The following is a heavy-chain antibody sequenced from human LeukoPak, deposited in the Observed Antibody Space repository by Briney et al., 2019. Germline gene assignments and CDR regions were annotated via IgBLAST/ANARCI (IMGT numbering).Heavy chain of an antibody. CDR2: IKQDGSEK. CDR1: GFTFSSYW. V-gene: IGHV3-7*01. CDR3: ASSSSSWYFGGPEGYYMDV. D-gene: IGHD6-13*01. J-gene: IGHJ6*03. Sequence: GGSLRLSCAASGFTFSSYWMSWVRQAPGKGLEWVANIKQDGSEKYYVDSVKGRFTISRDNAKNSLYLQMNSLRAEDTAVYYCASSSSSWYFGGPEGYYMDVRGKGTTVTISS.